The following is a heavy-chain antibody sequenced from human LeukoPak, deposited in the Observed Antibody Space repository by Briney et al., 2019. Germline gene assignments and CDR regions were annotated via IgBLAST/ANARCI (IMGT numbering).Heavy chain of an antibody. J-gene: IGHJ5*02. D-gene: IGHD4-11*01. V-gene: IGHV1-69*05. CDR2: IIHIFGTA. CDR3: ARTYSNYYWFDP. CDR1: GGTFSSYA. Sequence: SVKVSCKASGGTFSSYAISWVRQAPGQGLEWMGGIIHIFGTANYAQKFQGRVTITTDESTSTTYMELSSLRSEDTAVYYCARTYSNYYWFDPWGQGTLVTVSS.